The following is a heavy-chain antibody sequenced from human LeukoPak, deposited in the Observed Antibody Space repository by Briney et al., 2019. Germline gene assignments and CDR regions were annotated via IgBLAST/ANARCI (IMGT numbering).Heavy chain of an antibody. J-gene: IGHJ4*02. Sequence: GGSLRLSCAASGFTFSSYWINWVRQAPGKGLEWVANINQDGSEKYYVDSVKGRFTISRDNAKNSLYLQMNSLRGEDTAVYYCARGLYCSSTSCQYFDYWGQGTLVTVSP. CDR1: GFTFSSYW. CDR3: ARGLYCSSTSCQYFDY. CDR2: INQDGSEK. D-gene: IGHD2-2*01. V-gene: IGHV3-7*04.